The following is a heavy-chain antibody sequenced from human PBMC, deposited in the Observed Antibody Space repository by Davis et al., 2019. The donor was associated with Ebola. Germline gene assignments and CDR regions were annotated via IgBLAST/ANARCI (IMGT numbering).Heavy chain of an antibody. CDR2: MNPNSGNT. CDR1: GYTFTGYY. V-gene: IGHV1-8*02. D-gene: IGHD2-8*01. Sequence: ASVKVSCKASGYTFTGYYMHWVRQATGQGLEWMGWMNPNSGNTGYAQKFQGRVTMTRNTSISTAYMELSSLRSEDTAVYYCARDLGYCTNGVCYTFWFDPWGQGTLVTVSS. J-gene: IGHJ5*02. CDR3: ARDLGYCTNGVCYTFWFDP.